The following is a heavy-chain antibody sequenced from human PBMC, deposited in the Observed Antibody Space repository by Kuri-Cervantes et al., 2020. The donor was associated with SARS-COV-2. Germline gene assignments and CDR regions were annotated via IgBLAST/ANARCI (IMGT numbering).Heavy chain of an antibody. J-gene: IGHJ4*02. CDR1: GSAFSSYV. Sequence: GESLKISCAASGSAFSSYVLHWVRRAPGKGPEWVSAIGTGGDTYYADSVMGRFTISRDNAKKSLYLQMNSLRAEDTAVYYCISRLRAGRLLFIDYWGQGTLVTVSS. D-gene: IGHD2-2*01. CDR3: ISRLRAGRLLFIDY. V-gene: IGHV3-47*02. CDR2: IGTGGDT.